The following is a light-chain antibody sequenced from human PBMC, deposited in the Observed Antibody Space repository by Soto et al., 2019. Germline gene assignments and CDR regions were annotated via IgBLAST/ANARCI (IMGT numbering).Light chain of an antibody. CDR3: AAWDDSLSGRV. J-gene: IGLJ2*01. CDR1: SSNIGSNY. CDR2: RNN. V-gene: IGLV1-47*01. Sequence: QSVLTQPPSASGTAGQRVTISCSGSSSNIGSNYEYWYQQLPGTAPKLLIYRNNQRPSGVPDRFSGSKSGTSASLAISGLRSEDDADYYCAAWDDSLSGRVFGGGTKLTVL.